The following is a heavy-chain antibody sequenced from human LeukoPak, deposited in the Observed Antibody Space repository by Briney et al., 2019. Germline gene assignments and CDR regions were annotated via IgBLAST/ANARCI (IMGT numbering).Heavy chain of an antibody. CDR2: FSCSGST. D-gene: IGHD1-26*01. CDR3: ARMYSGTSYYFDY. Sequence: PSETLSLTCSVSGVSISTYYWIWIRQPPAKGLEWVGFFSCSGSTKYNPSLKSRVTMSVDTSKNQFSLKLSSVTAADTAVYYCARMYSGTSYYFDYWGQGTLVTVSS. CDR1: GVSISTYY. V-gene: IGHV4-59*01. J-gene: IGHJ4*02.